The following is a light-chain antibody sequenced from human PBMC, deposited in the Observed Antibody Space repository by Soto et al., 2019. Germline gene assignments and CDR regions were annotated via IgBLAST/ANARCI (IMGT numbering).Light chain of an antibody. J-gene: IGLJ1*01. CDR1: SSDVGGFNS. CDR2: DVV. CDR3: SSYTSTMTNV. Sequence: QSALTQPASVSGSPGQSITISCPGTSSDVGGFNSVSWYQLRPGTAPKLILYDVVDRPSGVSYRFSGSKSGNTASLTISGLQAADEVDYFCSSYTSTMTNVFGSGTKLTVL. V-gene: IGLV2-14*03.